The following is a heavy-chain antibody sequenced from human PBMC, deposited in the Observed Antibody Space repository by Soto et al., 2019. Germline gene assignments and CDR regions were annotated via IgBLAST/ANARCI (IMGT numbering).Heavy chain of an antibody. CDR3: ARGIQLWLNYFDY. V-gene: IGHV1-3*01. J-gene: IGHJ4*02. D-gene: IGHD5-18*01. CDR1: GYTFTSYA. CDR2: INAGNGNT. Sequence: ASVKVSCKASGYTFTSYAMHLVRQAPGQRLEWMGWINAGNGNTKYSQKFQGRVTITRDTSASTAYMELSSLRSEDTAVYYCARGIQLWLNYFDYWGQGTLVTVSS.